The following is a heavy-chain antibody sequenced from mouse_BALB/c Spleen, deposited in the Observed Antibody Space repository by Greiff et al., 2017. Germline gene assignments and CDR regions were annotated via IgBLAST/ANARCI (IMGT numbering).Heavy chain of an antibody. J-gene: IGHJ2*01. CDR3: ARGAYYGNYEDYYFDY. V-gene: IGHV5-4*02. CDR2: ISDGGSYT. Sequence: VQLKESGGGLVKPGGSLKLSCAASGFTFSDYYMYWVRQTPEKRLEWVATISDGGSYTYYPDSVKGRFTISRDNAKNNLYLQMSSLKSEDTAMYYCARGAYYGNYEDYYFDYWGQGTTLTVSS. CDR1: GFTFSDYY. D-gene: IGHD2-10*01.